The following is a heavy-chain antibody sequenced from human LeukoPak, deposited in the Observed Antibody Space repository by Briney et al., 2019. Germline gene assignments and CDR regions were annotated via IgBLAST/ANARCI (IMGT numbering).Heavy chain of an antibody. Sequence: SETLSLTCTVSGSSISSYYCSWIRQPPGKGLEWIGYIYYSGSTNYNPSLKSRVTISVDTSKNQFSLKLSSVTAADTAVYYCARDRAYYDFWSGYYGYYYYMDVWGKGTTVTVSS. CDR3: ARDRAYYDFWSGYYGYYYYMDV. J-gene: IGHJ6*03. CDR2: IYYSGST. CDR1: GSSISSYY. D-gene: IGHD3-3*01. V-gene: IGHV4-59*01.